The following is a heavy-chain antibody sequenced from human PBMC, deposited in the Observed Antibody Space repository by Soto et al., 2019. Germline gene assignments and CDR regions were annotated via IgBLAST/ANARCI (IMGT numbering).Heavy chain of an antibody. CDR3: AHTLTYYPDGSGYYYRY. D-gene: IGHD3-22*01. V-gene: IGHV2-5*01. CDR1: GFSLSTSGVG. CDR2: IYWNDGK. Sequence: SGPTLVNPTQTLTLTCTFSGFSLSTSGVGVGWIRQPPGKALEWLALIYWNDGKRYSPSLESRLTITKDTSKNQVVFTVTDMDPVDTTTYYCAHTLTYYPDGSGYYYRYWGQGTLVTVSS. J-gene: IGHJ4*02.